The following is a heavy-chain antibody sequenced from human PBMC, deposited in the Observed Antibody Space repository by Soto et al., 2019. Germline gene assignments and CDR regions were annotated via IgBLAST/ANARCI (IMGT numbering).Heavy chain of an antibody. CDR1: GFSFTGHG. D-gene: IGHD2-21*01. V-gene: IGHV3-33*01. CDR3: ARDRGIPPSNTWPVPGTYFDF. CDR2: IYYDGSDE. Sequence: QVLLVESGGGVVQPGSSLRLSCAASGFSFTGHGMHWVRQAPGKGLEWVALIYYDGSDEYYPDSVKGRFSISRDNSKNMVYLQMNNLRVEDTAVYYCARDRGIPPSNTWPVPGTYFDFWGQGTVVTVSS. J-gene: IGHJ4*02.